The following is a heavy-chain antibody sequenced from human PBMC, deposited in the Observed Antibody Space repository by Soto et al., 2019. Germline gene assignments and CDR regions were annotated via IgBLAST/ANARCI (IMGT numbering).Heavy chain of an antibody. CDR3: ARLVSGSLYYFDY. Sequence: PSETLSLTCTVSGGSISSYYWSWIRQPPGKGLEWIGYIYYSGSTNYNPSLKSRVTISVDTSKNQFSLKLSSVTAADTAVYYCARLVSGSLYYFDYWGQGTLVTVSS. CDR1: GGSISSYY. J-gene: IGHJ4*02. V-gene: IGHV4-59*01. CDR2: IYYSGST. D-gene: IGHD1-26*01.